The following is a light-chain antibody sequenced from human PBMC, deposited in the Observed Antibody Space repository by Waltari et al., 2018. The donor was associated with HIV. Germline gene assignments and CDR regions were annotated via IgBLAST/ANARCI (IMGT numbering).Light chain of an antibody. J-gene: IGLJ3*02. CDR1: SSYVGSYNF. Sequence: QSALTQPASVSGSPGQSITISCPGTSSYVGSYNFVSWYQQHPGKAPKLMIYEVSKRPSGVSNRFSGSKSGNTASLTITGLQAEDEADYYCCSYAGSSTWVFGGGTKLTVL. CDR3: CSYAGSSTWV. V-gene: IGLV2-23*02. CDR2: EVS.